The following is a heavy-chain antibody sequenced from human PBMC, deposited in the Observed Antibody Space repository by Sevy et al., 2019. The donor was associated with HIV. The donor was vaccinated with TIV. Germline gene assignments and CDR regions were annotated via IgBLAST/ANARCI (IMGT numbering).Heavy chain of an antibody. CDR3: AREVVLRFLEWLNTYYYYYMDV. D-gene: IGHD3-3*01. J-gene: IGHJ6*03. Sequence: GGSLRLSCAASGFTFSSYAMSWVRQAPGKGLEWVSAISGSGGSTYYADSVKGRFTISRDNSKNTLYLQMISLRAEDTAVYYCAREVVLRFLEWLNTYYYYYMDVWGKGTTVTVSS. CDR2: ISGSGGST. V-gene: IGHV3-23*01. CDR1: GFTFSSYA.